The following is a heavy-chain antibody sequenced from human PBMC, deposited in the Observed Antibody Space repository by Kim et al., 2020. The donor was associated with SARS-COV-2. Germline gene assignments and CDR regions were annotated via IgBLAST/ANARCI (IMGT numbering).Heavy chain of an antibody. CDR2: IYYSGST. V-gene: IGHV4-59*13. Sequence: SETLSLTCTVSGGSISSYYWSWIRQPPGKGLEWIGYIYYSGSTNYNPSLKSRVTISVDTSKNQFSLKLSSVTAADTAVYYCARGMEGYSSSWYADYWGQGTLVTVSS. CDR3: ARGMEGYSSSWYADY. D-gene: IGHD6-13*01. CDR1: GGSISSYY. J-gene: IGHJ4*02.